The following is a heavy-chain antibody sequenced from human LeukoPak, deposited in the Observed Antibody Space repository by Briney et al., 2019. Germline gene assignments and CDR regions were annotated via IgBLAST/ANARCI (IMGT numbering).Heavy chain of an antibody. CDR1: GGLISTYF. V-gene: IGHV4-59*01. Sequence: SETLSLTCNVSGGLISTYFWSWIRQSPGKGLEWIGYIYYSGSTKYNPSLESRVTMSVDTSKNQFSLKISSVTAADTAVYYCARGGSLDYWGQGTLVSVSS. J-gene: IGHJ4*02. D-gene: IGHD3-16*01. CDR2: IYYSGST. CDR3: ARGGSLDY.